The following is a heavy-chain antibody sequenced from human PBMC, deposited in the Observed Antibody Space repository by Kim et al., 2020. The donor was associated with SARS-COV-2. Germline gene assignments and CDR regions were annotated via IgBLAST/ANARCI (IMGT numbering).Heavy chain of an antibody. CDR3: ARDQTYYYDSSGYYIPNAFDI. J-gene: IGHJ3*02. CDR1: GYTFTSYG. CDR2: ISAYNGNT. V-gene: IGHV1-18*04. D-gene: IGHD3-22*01. Sequence: ASVKVSCKASGYTFTSYGISWVRQAPGQGLEWMGRISAYNGNTNYAQKLQGRVTMTTDTSTSTAYMELRSLRSDDTAVYYCARDQTYYYDSSGYYIPNAFDIWGQGTMVTVSS.